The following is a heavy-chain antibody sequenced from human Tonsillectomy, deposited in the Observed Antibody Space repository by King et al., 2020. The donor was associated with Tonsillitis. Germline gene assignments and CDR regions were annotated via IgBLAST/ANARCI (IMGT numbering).Heavy chain of an antibody. CDR2: INYSGST. V-gene: IGHV4-59*08. CDR1: VGSISSYY. J-gene: IGHJ6*03. Sequence: QLQESGPGLVKPSETLSLTCAVSVGSISSYYWGWIRQPPGRRLEWIGYINYSGSTNYNPSLKSRVIISVDTSKNQFSLKLSSVTAADTAVYYCACHWSHLYYVYVGGKGTTVTVSS. CDR3: ACHWSHLYYVYV.